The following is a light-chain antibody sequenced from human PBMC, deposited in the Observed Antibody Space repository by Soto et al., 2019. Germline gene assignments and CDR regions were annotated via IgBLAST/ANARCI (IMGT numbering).Light chain of an antibody. CDR2: ATS. CDR3: QQPPYT. CDR1: QTPRTF. J-gene: IGKJ2*01. V-gene: IGKV1-39*01. Sequence: DLQMTQSPSSLSASVGDRVTITCRASQTPRTFLNWYQQNPGKAPKLLIYATSTLQSGVPSRFSGRDSGADFTLTINHLQPEDFATYYCQQPPYTFGPGTKVEIK.